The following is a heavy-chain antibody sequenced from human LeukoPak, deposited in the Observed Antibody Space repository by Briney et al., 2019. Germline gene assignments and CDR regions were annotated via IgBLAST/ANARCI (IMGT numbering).Heavy chain of an antibody. CDR1: GGSISSGDYY. V-gene: IGHV4-30-4*01. J-gene: IGHJ4*02. D-gene: IGHD3-9*01. CDR2: IYYSGST. Sequence: PSETLSLTCTVSGGSISSGDYYWSWIRQPPGKGLEWIGYIYYSGSTYYNLSLKSRVTISVDTSKNQFSLKLSSVTAADTAVYYCARRYYDILTGYYSFDYWGQGTLVTVSS. CDR3: ARRYYDILTGYYSFDY.